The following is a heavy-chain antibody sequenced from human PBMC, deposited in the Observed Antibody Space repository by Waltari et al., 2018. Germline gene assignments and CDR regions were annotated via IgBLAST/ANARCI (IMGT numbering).Heavy chain of an antibody. CDR2: ISGSDGRT. J-gene: IGHJ2*01. Sequence: EVQLVESGGGLVQPGGSLRLSCAASGFTVRSYAMSWGRQAPGRGLEWVSSISGSDGRTNYADSAKGRFTISRDNVKNTLFLQMNSLRADDAAVYYCAKDLGGFSGSHWYFDLWGRGTLVTVSS. V-gene: IGHV3-23*04. CDR3: AKDLGGFSGSHWYFDL. D-gene: IGHD5-12*01. CDR1: GFTVRSYA.